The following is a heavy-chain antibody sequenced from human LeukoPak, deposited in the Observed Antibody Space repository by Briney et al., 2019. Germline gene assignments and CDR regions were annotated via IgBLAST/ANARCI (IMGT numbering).Heavy chain of an antibody. J-gene: IGHJ4*02. CDR3: ARDGFFTPFFYFDY. V-gene: IGHV3-23*01. D-gene: IGHD3-3*01. CDR2: VTGSGGTT. CDR1: GFTFSRNA. Sequence: GGSLGLSCAASGFTFSRNAMTWVRQAPGKGLEWVSSVTGSGGTTFYADSVKGRFTISRDNSKNTLFLQMNSLRAEDTAVYYCARDGFFTPFFYFDYWGQGTLVTVSS.